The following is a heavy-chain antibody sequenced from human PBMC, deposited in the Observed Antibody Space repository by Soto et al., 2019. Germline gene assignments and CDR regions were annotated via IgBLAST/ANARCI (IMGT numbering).Heavy chain of an antibody. CDR1: GFTFSSYA. CDR2: ISYDGSNK. D-gene: IGHD2-15*01. V-gene: IGHV3-30-3*01. Sequence: QVQLVESGGGVVQPGRSLRLSCAASGFTFSSYAMHWVRQAPGKGLEWVAVISYDGSNKYYADSVKGRFTISRDNSKNTLDLRMNRLRAEDPAVYYCAIDRGVCSGGSCYPNGFEPWGQGAMVTVSS. CDR3: AIDRGVCSGGSCYPNGFEP. J-gene: IGHJ5*02.